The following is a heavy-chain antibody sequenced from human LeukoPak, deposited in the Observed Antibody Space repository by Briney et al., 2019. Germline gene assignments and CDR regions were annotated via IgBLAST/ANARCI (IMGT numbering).Heavy chain of an antibody. Sequence: GGSLRLSCAASGFTFSRYWMHWVRQAPGKGLVWVSRINGDGSTTSYADSVKGGFTISRDNAKNTLYLQMNSLRAEDTAVYYCATGNYYDSRGYYTSGHWGQGTLVTVSS. J-gene: IGHJ1*01. D-gene: IGHD3-22*01. V-gene: IGHV3-74*01. CDR3: ATGNYYDSRGYYTSGH. CDR1: GFTFSRYW. CDR2: INGDGSTT.